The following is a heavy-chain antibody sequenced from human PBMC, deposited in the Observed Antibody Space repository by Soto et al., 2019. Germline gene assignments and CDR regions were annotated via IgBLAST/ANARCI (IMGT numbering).Heavy chain of an antibody. D-gene: IGHD3-9*01. CDR1: GATLTTVVSY. J-gene: IGHJ5*02. CDR2: MYFSGKS. V-gene: IGHV4-31*03. CDR3: ARQTGHPQWWFDL. Sequence: SETMSLTCTVAGATLTTVVSYWTWNRQRPGMGLEWLGYMYFSGKSYYDPSLESRLTISGDYSKNQFSLSLSSVTAADTALYFCARQTGHPQWWFDLWGQGLQVTVSS.